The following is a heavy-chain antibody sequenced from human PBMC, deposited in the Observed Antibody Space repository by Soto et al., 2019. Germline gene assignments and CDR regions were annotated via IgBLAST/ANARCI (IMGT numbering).Heavy chain of an antibody. D-gene: IGHD2-15*01. CDR3: ARDLVD. Sequence: EVQLVESGGGLVQPGGSLRLSCGASGFTFNNYWMHWVRQAPGKGLVWVSRINSDGSTRSYADFVKGRFTISRDNAKNTVYLQMNSLRVEGTAVYYCARDLVDWGQGTLVTVSS. CDR2: INSDGSTR. J-gene: IGHJ4*02. V-gene: IGHV3-74*01. CDR1: GFTFNNYW.